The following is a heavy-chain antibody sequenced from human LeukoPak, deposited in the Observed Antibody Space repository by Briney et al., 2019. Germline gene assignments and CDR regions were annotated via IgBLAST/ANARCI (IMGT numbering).Heavy chain of an antibody. Sequence: GGSLRLSCAASGFTFSSNYMSWVRQAPGKGLEWVSVIYSGGSTYYADSVKGRFTISRDNSKNTLYLQMNSLRAEDTAVYYCAAAEGLGRSDAFDIWGQGTMATVSS. CDR1: GFTFSSNY. CDR2: IYSGGST. V-gene: IGHV3-53*01. CDR3: AAAEGLGRSDAFDI. D-gene: IGHD1-26*01. J-gene: IGHJ3*02.